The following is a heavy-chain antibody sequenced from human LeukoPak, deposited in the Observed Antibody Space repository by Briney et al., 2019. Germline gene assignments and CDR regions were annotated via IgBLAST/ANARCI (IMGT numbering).Heavy chain of an antibody. V-gene: IGHV3-48*04. J-gene: IGHJ6*02. CDR2: ISSSGSTI. Sequence: GGSLRLSCAASGFTFSSYAMSWVRQAPGKGLEWVSYISSSGSTIYYADSVKGRFTISRDNAKNSLYLQMNSLRAEDTAVYYCARNYYDFWSGYYTGYYYGMDVWGQGTTVTVSS. D-gene: IGHD3-3*01. CDR3: ARNYYDFWSGYYTGYYYGMDV. CDR1: GFTFSSYA.